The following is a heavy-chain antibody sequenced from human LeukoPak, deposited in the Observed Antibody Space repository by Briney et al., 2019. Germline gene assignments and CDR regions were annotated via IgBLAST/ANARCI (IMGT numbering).Heavy chain of an antibody. D-gene: IGHD2-2*01. CDR2: ISSSSSYI. CDR3: ARTCSSTSCWDY. J-gene: IGHJ4*02. CDR1: GFTFSSYS. Sequence: GGSLRLSCAASGFTFSSYSMNWVRQAPGKGLEWVSSISSSSSYIYYADSVKGRLTISRDNAKNSLYLQMNSLRAEDTAVYYCARTCSSTSCWDYWGQGTLVTVSS. V-gene: IGHV3-21*01.